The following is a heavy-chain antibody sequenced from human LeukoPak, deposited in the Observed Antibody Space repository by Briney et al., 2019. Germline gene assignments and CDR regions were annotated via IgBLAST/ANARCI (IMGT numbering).Heavy chain of an antibody. D-gene: IGHD3-22*01. Sequence: ASVKVSCKAYGYTFTSYDINWVRQATGQGLEWMGWMNPNSGNTGYAQKFQGRVTMTRNTSISTAYMELSSLRSEDTAVYYCARGGSFVYYDSSGYYDYWGQGTLVTVSS. CDR1: GYTFTSYD. V-gene: IGHV1-8*01. CDR2: MNPNSGNT. J-gene: IGHJ4*02. CDR3: ARGGSFVYYDSSGYYDY.